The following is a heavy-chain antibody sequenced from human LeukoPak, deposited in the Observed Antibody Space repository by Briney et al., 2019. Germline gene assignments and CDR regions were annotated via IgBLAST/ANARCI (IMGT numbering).Heavy chain of an antibody. Sequence: GGSLRLSCAASGFTLSSYAMSWVRQAPGKGLEWVSAISGSGGSTYYADSVKGRFTISRDNSKNTLYLQMNSLRAEDTAVYYCAKASDYYDSSVGDYWGQGTLVTVSS. V-gene: IGHV3-23*01. CDR3: AKASDYYDSSVGDY. J-gene: IGHJ4*02. D-gene: IGHD3-22*01. CDR2: ISGSGGST. CDR1: GFTLSSYA.